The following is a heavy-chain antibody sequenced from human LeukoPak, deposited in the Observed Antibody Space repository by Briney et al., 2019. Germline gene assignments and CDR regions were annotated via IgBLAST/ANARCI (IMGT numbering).Heavy chain of an antibody. CDR2: INHRGGT. CDR1: GGSSAVYY. J-gene: IGHJ6*03. Sequence: SETLSLTCAVYGGSSAVYYGSWTRHPPGEGREWRGEINHRGGTINNTSLKSRVPISVDTSKNQFSLRLGSVTPADRAVYYFARGPILTGYPADVGGKGTTLTPS. CDR3: ARGPILTGYPADV. D-gene: IGHD3-9*01. V-gene: IGHV4-34*01.